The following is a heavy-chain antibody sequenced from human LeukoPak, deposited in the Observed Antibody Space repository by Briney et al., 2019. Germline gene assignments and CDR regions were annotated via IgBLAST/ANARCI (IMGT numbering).Heavy chain of an antibody. D-gene: IGHD6-19*01. CDR1: GGSISNHY. V-gene: IGHV4-59*11. Sequence: SETLSLTCTVSGGSISNHYWTWIRQPPGKGLEWIGYMYYSGSTNYNPSLKSRVTISVDTSKNQFSLKLSSVTAADTAVYYCARIKYSSGWHSYYFDYWGQGTLVTVSS. CDR2: MYYSGST. J-gene: IGHJ4*02. CDR3: ARIKYSSGWHSYYFDY.